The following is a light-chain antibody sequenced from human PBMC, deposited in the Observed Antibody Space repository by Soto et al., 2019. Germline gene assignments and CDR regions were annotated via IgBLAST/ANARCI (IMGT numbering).Light chain of an antibody. V-gene: IGKV3-20*01. CDR1: QTVSSSN. CDR3: QQYGSSPRT. CDR2: GAS. Sequence: EIVLTQSPGTLSLSPGERATLSCRASQTVSSSNLAWYQQKPGQAPKVLIYGASSRATGVPDRFSGSGSGTDFILTINSLEPEDFAVYYCQQYGSSPRTFGQGTKVEIK. J-gene: IGKJ1*01.